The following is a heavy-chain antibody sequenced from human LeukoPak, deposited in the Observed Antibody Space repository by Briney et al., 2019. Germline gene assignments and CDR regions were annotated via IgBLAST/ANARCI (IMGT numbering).Heavy chain of an antibody. Sequence: GGSLRLSCAASGFTFSSYSMNGVRQAQGKGLEGVSSISSSSSYIYYADSVKGRFTISRDNAKNSLYLQMNSLRAEDTAVYYCAREGVAVAATDYWGQGTLVTVSS. CDR2: ISSSSSYI. CDR3: AREGVAVAATDY. D-gene: IGHD6-19*01. CDR1: GFTFSSYS. V-gene: IGHV3-21*01. J-gene: IGHJ4*02.